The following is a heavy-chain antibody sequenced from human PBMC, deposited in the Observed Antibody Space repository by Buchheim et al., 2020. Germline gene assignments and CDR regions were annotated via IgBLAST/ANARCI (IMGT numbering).Heavy chain of an antibody. Sequence: EVQLVESGGDFVKPGGSLRLSCAASGFTFSNVWMSWVRQAPGKGLEWVANIKQDGSEKYYVDSVKGRFTISRDNGKNSLHLQMNSLRAEDTAVYYCVKDWAGTSDYWGQGTL. CDR3: VKDWAGTSDY. CDR2: IKQDGSEK. V-gene: IGHV3-7*01. CDR1: GFTFSNVW. D-gene: IGHD6-19*01. J-gene: IGHJ4*02.